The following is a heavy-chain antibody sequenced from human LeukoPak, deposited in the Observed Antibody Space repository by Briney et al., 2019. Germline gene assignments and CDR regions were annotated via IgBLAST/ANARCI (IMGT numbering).Heavy chain of an antibody. V-gene: IGHV3-7*01. Sequence: PGGSLRLSCAASGFTFGRHWMSWVRQAPGKGLEWVAHMNQGGSETTNVDSVKGRFTISRDDAKNTLYLQMDSLRAEDTAVYYCVRSFDYWGQGTLVTVSS. CDR1: GFTFGRHW. CDR3: VRSFDY. J-gene: IGHJ4*02. CDR2: MNQGGSET.